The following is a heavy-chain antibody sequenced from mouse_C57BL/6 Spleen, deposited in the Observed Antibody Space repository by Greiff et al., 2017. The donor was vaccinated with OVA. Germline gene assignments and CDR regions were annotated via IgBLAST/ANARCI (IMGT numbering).Heavy chain of an antibody. Sequence: QVQLQQPGAELVMPGASVKLSCKASGYTFTSYWMYWVRQTPGQGLEWIGEIDPSDSYTYYNQKFKGQFTLSVDKSYNTAYMQLSSLTSEDSAVYYCAISDYDVSYAMDYWGQGTSVTVSS. CDR1: GYTFTSYW. D-gene: IGHD2-4*01. CDR2: IDPSDSYT. J-gene: IGHJ4*01. V-gene: IGHV1-69*01. CDR3: AISDYDVSYAMDY.